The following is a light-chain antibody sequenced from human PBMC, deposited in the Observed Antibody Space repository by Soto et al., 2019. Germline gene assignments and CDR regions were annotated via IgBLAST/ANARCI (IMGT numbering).Light chain of an antibody. CDR2: DAS. Sequence: EIVMTQSPATLSVSPGERVTLSCRASQSVSSNLAWYQQKPGQAPRLLIYDASTRDTSIPARFSGSGSGTEFPLTTSSPQYVDFAVSYGQPYNNWPVTFGGGTKVEIK. J-gene: IGKJ4*01. V-gene: IGKV3-15*01. CDR1: QSVSSN. CDR3: QPYNNWPVT.